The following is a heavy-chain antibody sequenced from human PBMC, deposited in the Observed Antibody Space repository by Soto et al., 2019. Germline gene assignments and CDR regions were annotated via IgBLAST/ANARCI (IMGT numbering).Heavy chain of an antibody. Sequence: EVQLLESGGGLVQPGGSLRLSCAASGFNFNSYAMSWVRQAPGKGLEWVSAISDSACSTYHADSVKGRFTISRDNSKNTLELQRNSLRAEDTAVYYCAKEQGDGWSGKSLFQHWGQGTLVTVSS. CDR2: ISDSACST. CDR3: AKEQGDGWSGKSLFQH. D-gene: IGHD3-3*01. J-gene: IGHJ1*01. V-gene: IGHV3-23*01. CDR1: GFNFNSYA.